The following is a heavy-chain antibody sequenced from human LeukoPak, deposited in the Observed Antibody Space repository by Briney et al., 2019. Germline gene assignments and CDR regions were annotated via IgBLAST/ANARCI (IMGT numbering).Heavy chain of an antibody. CDR1: GGSISSGSYY. Sequence: PSETLSLTCTVSGGSISSGSYYWGWIRQPPGKGLEWIGSIYFSGSTYYNPSLKSRVTISVDTSKNQFSLKLSSVTAADPAVYYGARSSASCSYYTLFDPWDQGTLVTVSS. J-gene: IGHJ5*02. CDR3: ARSSASCSYYTLFDP. D-gene: IGHD3-10*01. V-gene: IGHV4-39*01. CDR2: IYFSGST.